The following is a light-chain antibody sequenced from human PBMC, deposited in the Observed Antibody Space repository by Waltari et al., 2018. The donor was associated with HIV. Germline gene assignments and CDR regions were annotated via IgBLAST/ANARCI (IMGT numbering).Light chain of an antibody. V-gene: IGLV2-8*01. Sequence: QSALTQPPSASGSLGQSVNISCTGSSRDTGAYDSVSWFQQHPRSAPKLLLYEVTRRPSTVSDRFSGSRSGSTAFLTVAGLQPDDEATYFCSSYGDSLRVLFGGGTNVTVL. J-gene: IGLJ3*02. CDR3: SSYGDSLRVL. CDR2: EVT. CDR1: SRDTGAYDS.